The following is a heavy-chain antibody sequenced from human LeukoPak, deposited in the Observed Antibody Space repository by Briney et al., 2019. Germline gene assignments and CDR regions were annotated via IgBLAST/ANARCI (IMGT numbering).Heavy chain of an antibody. D-gene: IGHD3-10*01. V-gene: IGHV1-2*06. CDR1: GYTFTGYY. CDR2: INPNSGGT. J-gene: IGHJ6*02. Sequence: ASVKVSCKASGYTFTGYYMHWVRQAPGQGLEWMGRINPNSGGTNYAQKFQGRVTITADESTSTAYMELSSLRSEDTAVYYCARRGSDYYGSGSYYNSNYYYGMDVWGQGTTVTVSS. CDR3: ARRGSDYYGSGSYYNSNYYYGMDV.